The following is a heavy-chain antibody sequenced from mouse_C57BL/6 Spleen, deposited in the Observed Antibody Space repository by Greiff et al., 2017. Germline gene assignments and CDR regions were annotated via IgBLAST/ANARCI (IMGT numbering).Heavy chain of an antibody. V-gene: IGHV5-17*01. D-gene: IGHD1-1*01. Sequence: EVKLMESGGGLVKPGGSLKLSCAASGFTFSDYGMHWVRQAPEKGLEWVAYISSGSSTIYYADTVKGRFTISRDNAKNTLFLQMTSLRSEDTAMYYCARRTTVVEEGWYFDVWGTGTTVTVSS. CDR3: ARRTTVVEEGWYFDV. CDR2: ISSGSSTI. CDR1: GFTFSDYG. J-gene: IGHJ1*03.